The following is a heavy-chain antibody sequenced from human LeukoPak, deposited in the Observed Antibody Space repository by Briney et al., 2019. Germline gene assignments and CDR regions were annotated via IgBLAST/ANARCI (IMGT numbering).Heavy chain of an antibody. J-gene: IGHJ3*02. V-gene: IGHV1-8*01. CDR2: MNPNSGNT. Sequence: RASVKVSCKASGYTFTSYDINWVRQATGQGLEWMGWMNPNSGNTGYAQKFQGRVTMTRNTSISTAYMDLSRLRSDDTAVYYCAARGEEVLLDKAAFHIWGQGTMVTVSS. CDR3: AARGEEVLLDKAAFHI. CDR1: GYTFTSYD. D-gene: IGHD3-10*01.